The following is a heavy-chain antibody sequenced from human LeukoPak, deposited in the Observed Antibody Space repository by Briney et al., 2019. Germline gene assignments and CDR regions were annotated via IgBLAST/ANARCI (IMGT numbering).Heavy chain of an antibody. CDR3: AKGGRITAVLPFDY. V-gene: IGHV3-23*01. D-gene: IGHD6-13*01. Sequence: GGSLRLSCAASGFTFSSYVVSWVRQAPGKGLEWVSAISGSGGSTYYADSVKGRFTISRDNSKNTLYLQVSSLRAEDTAVYCCAKGGRITAVLPFDYWGQGTLVTVSS. CDR2: ISGSGGST. J-gene: IGHJ4*02. CDR1: GFTFSSYV.